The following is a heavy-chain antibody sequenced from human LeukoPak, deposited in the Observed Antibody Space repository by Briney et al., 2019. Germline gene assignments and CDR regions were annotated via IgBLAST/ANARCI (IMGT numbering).Heavy chain of an antibody. V-gene: IGHV1-69*04. CDR3: ATSVLLDSRTTNDY. J-gene: IGHJ4*02. CDR1: GGTFSSYA. CDR2: IIPILGIA. D-gene: IGHD2-2*01. Sequence: GASVKVSCKASGGTFSSYAISWVRQAPGQGLEWMGRIIPILGIANYAQKFQGRVTMTEDTSTDTAYMELSSLRSEDTAVYYCATSVLLDSRTTNDYWGQGPLVTVSS.